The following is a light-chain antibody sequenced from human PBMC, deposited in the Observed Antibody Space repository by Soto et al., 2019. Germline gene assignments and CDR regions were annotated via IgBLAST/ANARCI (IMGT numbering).Light chain of an antibody. J-gene: IGLJ2*01. CDR3: AAWDDSLNGL. CDR1: SSNIGNNA. Sequence: QSVLIQPPSASGPPGQRVTISCSGSSSNIGNNAVLWYQQLPGTAPKLLIYGNNQRPSGVPDRFSGSKSGTSASLAISGLQSEDEADYYCAAWDDSLNGLFGGGTQLTVL. V-gene: IGLV1-44*01. CDR2: GNN.